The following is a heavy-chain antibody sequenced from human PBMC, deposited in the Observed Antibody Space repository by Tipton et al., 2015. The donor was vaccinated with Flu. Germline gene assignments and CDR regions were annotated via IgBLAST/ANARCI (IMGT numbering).Heavy chain of an antibody. CDR2: IYPSNSDT. CDR1: GYSFTNYW. V-gene: IGHV5-51*01. Sequence: VQLVQSGAEVKKTGESLKISCEASGYSFTNYWIAWVRQMPGQGLEWMGIIYPSNSDTRYTPSCQGQVTISADKSSSTAYLQWSSLKASDTAMYYCARRISVAGREFDYWGQGTLVTVSS. D-gene: IGHD6-13*01. CDR3: ARRISVAGREFDY. J-gene: IGHJ4*02.